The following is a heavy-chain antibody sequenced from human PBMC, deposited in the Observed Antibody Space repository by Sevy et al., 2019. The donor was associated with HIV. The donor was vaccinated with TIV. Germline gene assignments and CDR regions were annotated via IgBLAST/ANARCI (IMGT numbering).Heavy chain of an antibody. V-gene: IGHV1-46*01. CDR3: AIPGFSGYDGVDQ. D-gene: IGHD5-12*01. J-gene: IGHJ4*02. CDR1: GYTFTSYS. Sequence: ASVKVSCKASGYTFTSYSIHWVRQAPGQGLEWMGIINPSGGSTTYAQMFQGRVTLTRAKSTSTVFLELSSLRSDDTAVYYCAIPGFSGYDGVDQWGQGTLVTVSS. CDR2: INPSGGST.